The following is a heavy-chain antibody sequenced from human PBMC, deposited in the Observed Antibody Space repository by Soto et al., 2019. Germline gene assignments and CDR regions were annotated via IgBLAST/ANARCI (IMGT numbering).Heavy chain of an antibody. V-gene: IGHV3-23*01. D-gene: IGHD6-19*01. CDR1: GFTFSSYA. CDR2: ISGSGGST. CDR3: AKDFLRDSSGWYWTFDY. J-gene: IGHJ4*02. Sequence: GGSLRLSCAASGFTFSSYAMSWVRQAPGKGLEWVSAISGSGGSTYYADSVEGRFTISRDNSKNTLYLQMNSLRAEDTAVYYCAKDFLRDSSGWYWTFDYWGQGTLVTVSS.